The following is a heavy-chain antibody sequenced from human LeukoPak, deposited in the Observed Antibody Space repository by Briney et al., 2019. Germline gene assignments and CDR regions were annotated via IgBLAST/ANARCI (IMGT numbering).Heavy chain of an antibody. CDR3: ARHLRGVRGTFDY. CDR1: GFTFSSYE. J-gene: IGHJ4*02. V-gene: IGHV3-48*03. CDR2: ISSSGSTI. D-gene: IGHD3-10*01. Sequence: GGSLRLPCAASGFTFSSYEMNWVRQAPGKGLEWVSYISSSGSTIYYADSVRGRFTISRDNAKNSLYLQMNSLRAEDTATYFCARHLRGVRGTFDYWGQGTLVTVSS.